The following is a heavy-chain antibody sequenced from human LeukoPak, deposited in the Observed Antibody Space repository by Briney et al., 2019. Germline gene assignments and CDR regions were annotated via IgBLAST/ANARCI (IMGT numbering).Heavy chain of an antibody. CDR2: ISSSSSYI. CDR3: ARHDPIVGTPDAFDI. D-gene: IGHD1-26*01. Sequence: GGSLRLSCAASGFTFSSYSMNWVRQAPGKGLEWVSSISSSSSYIYYADSVKGRFTISRDNAKNSLYLQMNSLRAEDTAVYYCARHDPIVGTPDAFDIWGQGTMVTVSS. J-gene: IGHJ3*02. V-gene: IGHV3-21*01. CDR1: GFTFSSYS.